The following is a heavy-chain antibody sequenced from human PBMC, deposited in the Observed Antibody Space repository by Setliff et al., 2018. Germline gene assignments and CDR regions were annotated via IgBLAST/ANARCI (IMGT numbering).Heavy chain of an antibody. CDR1: GDSMRTNY. CDR2: IYDSGKT. D-gene: IGHD2-15*01. J-gene: IGHJ4*02. CDR3: ASCRFQVPYNY. Sequence: SETLSLTCTVSGDSMRTNYWTWIRQSPGKGLEWIGTIYDSGKTYYNPSLKSRVTISVDTSKNQFSLKLNSVTAADTGVYYCASCRFQVPYNYWGQGTLVTVSS. V-gene: IGHV4-59*05.